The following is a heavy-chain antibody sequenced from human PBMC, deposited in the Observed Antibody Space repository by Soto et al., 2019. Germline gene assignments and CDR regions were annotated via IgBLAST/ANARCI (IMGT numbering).Heavy chain of an antibody. J-gene: IGHJ4*02. CDR1: GYTFTSYA. V-gene: IGHV1-3*01. CDR3: AKSATVPAAIAY. D-gene: IGHD2-2*02. CDR2: INAGNGNT. Sequence: GASVKVSCKASGYTFTSYAMHWVRQAPGQRLEWMGWINAGNGNTKYSQKFQGRVTITRDTSASTDYMELSSLRSEDTAVYYFAKSATVPAAIAYGGKGTLVTVSS.